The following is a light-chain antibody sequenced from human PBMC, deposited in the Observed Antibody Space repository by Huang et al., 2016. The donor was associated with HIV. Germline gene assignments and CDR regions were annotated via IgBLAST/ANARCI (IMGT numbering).Light chain of an antibody. V-gene: IGKV3-20*01. J-gene: IGKJ2*01. CDR3: QQYGGSPRT. CDR2: GSS. Sequence: EIVLTQSPGTLSLSPGVRATLSCRASETVTSGYLAWYQQKPGNAPRLLIVGSSTRAAGIPDRFTGSGSGTDFTLTITRLEREDFAMYYCQQYGGSPRTFGQGTKLELK. CDR1: ETVTSGY.